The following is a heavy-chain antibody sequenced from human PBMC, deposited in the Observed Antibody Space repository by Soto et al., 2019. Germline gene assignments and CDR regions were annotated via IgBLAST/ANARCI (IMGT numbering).Heavy chain of an antibody. CDR1: GGSLSDYF. V-gene: IGHV4-34*01. D-gene: IGHD2-21*01. J-gene: IGHJ6*03. Sequence: SETLSLTCVVSGGSLSDYFWSWIRQPPGMALEWIGEINHLGSINYNPSLKSRVTMSVDTSKNQLSLTLNSVTAADTATYYCARGGISHWAYFYYMDVWDRGTTVTVSS. CDR3: ARGGISHWAYFYYMDV. CDR2: INHLGSI.